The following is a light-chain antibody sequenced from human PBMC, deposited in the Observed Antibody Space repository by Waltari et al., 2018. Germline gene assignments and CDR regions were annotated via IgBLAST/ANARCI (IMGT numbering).Light chain of an antibody. CDR3: QQRSTWWT. J-gene: IGKJ1*01. V-gene: IGKV3-11*01. Sequence: EIVLTQSPVTLSLSPGDRATLSCRASQSIGLSLAWYQQRPGQPPRLLIFDASKRAPGIPARFSGSGSETDFTLTITNLEPEDFAVYYCQQRSTWWTFGQGTKVEIK. CDR1: QSIGLS. CDR2: DAS.